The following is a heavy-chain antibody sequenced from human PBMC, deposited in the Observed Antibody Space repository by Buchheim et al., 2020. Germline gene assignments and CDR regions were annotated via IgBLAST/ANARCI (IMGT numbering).Heavy chain of an antibody. CDR2: IYYSGST. Sequence: QVQLQESGPGLVKPSETLSLTCTVSGGSISSYYWSWIRQPPGKGLEWIGYIYYSGSTNYNPSLKSRVTISVDTSKNQFSLKLSSVTAADTAVYYCARTTVFLLGEFDPWGQGTL. CDR3: ARTTVFLLGEFDP. CDR1: GGSISSYY. D-gene: IGHD4-17*01. V-gene: IGHV4-59*01. J-gene: IGHJ5*02.